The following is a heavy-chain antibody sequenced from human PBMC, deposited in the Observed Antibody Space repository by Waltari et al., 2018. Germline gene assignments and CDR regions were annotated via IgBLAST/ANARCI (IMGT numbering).Heavy chain of an antibody. V-gene: IGHV4-38-2*02. CDR1: GYSISSGYY. J-gene: IGHJ4*02. CDR2: IYHSGST. D-gene: IGHD3-22*01. Sequence: QVQLQESGPGLVKPSETLSLTCTVSGYSISSGYYWGWIRQPPGKGLEWIGSIYHSGSTYYNPSLKSRVTISVDTSKNQFSLKLSSVTAADTAVYYCARAVRKYYYDSSGYYGYYFDYWGQGTLVTVSS. CDR3: ARAVRKYYYDSSGYYGYYFDY.